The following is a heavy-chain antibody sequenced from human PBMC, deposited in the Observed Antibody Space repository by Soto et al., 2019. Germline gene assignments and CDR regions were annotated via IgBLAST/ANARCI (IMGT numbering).Heavy chain of an antibody. D-gene: IGHD4-17*01. V-gene: IGHV4-59*08. CDR1: GGSISSYY. J-gene: IGHJ3*02. Sequence: QVQLQESGPGLVKPSETLSLTCTVSGGSISSYYWSWIRQPPGKGLEWIGYIYYSGSTNYNPSLKSRVTISVDTSKNQFSLKLSSVTAADTAVYYCAGNDYGDYVLEDAFDIWGQGTMVTVSS. CDR2: IYYSGST. CDR3: AGNDYGDYVLEDAFDI.